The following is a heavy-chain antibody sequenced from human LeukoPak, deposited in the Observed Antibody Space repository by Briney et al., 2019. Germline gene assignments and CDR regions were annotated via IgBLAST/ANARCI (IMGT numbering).Heavy chain of an antibody. Sequence: PSETLSLTCTVSGGSISSSSYYWGWIRQPPGKGLEWIGSIYYSGSTYYNPSLKSRVTISVDTSKNQFSLKLSSVTAADTAVYYCAGGRGDSIVVDNWFDPWGQGSLVSVSS. CDR1: GGSISSSSYY. D-gene: IGHD2-2*01. V-gene: IGHV4-39*01. CDR2: IYYSGST. CDR3: AGGRGDSIVVDNWFDP. J-gene: IGHJ5*02.